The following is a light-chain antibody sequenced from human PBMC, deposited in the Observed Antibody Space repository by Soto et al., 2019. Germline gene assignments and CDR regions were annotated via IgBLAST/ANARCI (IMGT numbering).Light chain of an antibody. CDR1: SNDVGNYNL. Sequence: QSALTQPASVSESPGQSISISCTGTSNDVGNYNLVSWYQQHPGRAPKLIILDGSQRPSGISGRFSGSKSGNTASLTISGLQADDEADYYCCSYAGNSAFVFGGGTKLTVL. V-gene: IGLV2-23*03. CDR3: CSYAGNSAFV. J-gene: IGLJ2*01. CDR2: DGS.